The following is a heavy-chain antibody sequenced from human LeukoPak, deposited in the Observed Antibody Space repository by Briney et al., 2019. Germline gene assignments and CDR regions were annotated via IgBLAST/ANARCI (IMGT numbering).Heavy chain of an antibody. CDR1: GGSIISDSYY. D-gene: IGHD3-3*01. CDR2: VHYSGGS. V-gene: IGHV4-39*07. J-gene: IGHJ3*02. CDR3: AGALSGYYSRRAFDI. Sequence: KPSETLSLTCSVSGGSIISDSYYWNWIRQPAGKGLEWIGSVHYSGGSYYNPSLKSRVTISVDTSKNQFSLKLSSVTAADTAVYYCAGALSGYYSRRAFDIWGQGTMVTVSS.